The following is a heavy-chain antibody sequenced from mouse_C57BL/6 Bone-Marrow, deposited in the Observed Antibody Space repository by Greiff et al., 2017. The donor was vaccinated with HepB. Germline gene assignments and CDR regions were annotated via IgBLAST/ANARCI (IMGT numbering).Heavy chain of an antibody. CDR1: GYTFTSYT. J-gene: IGHJ2*01. D-gene: IGHD2-4*01. CDR3: AFYDYDYFDY. Sequence: VKLMESGAELARPGASVKMSCKASGYTFTSYTMHWVKQRPGQCLEWIGYINPSSGYTKYNQKFKDKATLTADKSSSTAYMQLSSLTSEDSAVYYCAFYDYDYFDYWGQGTTLTVSS. V-gene: IGHV1-4*01. CDR2: INPSSGYT.